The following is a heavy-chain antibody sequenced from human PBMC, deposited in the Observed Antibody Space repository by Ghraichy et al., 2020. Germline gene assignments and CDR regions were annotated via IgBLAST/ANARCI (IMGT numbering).Heavy chain of an antibody. Sequence: SQTLSLTCSVSGVSISTYYWTWIRQPPGKGLEWIGYLYDSGSTKYNPSLRSRVTISVDTSKNQLSLTLKSVTAADTAVYYCARDWGSSSSGGLGPWGQGTLATVS. CDR3: ARDWGSSSSGGLGP. D-gene: IGHD2-2*01. J-gene: IGHJ5*02. CDR2: LYDSGST. CDR1: GVSISTYY. V-gene: IGHV4-59*01.